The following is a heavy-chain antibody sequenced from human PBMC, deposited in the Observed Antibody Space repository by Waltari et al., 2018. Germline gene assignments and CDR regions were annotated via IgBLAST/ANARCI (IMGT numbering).Heavy chain of an antibody. CDR1: GFTFSSYW. V-gene: IGHV3-7*04. CDR2: IKQDGSGK. D-gene: IGHD6-13*01. Sequence: EVRLVESGGGLVQPGGSLRLSCAASGFTFSSYWMSWVRQAPGRGLGWVANIKQDGSGKYYVDSVKGRFTISRDNAKNSLYLQMNSLRAEDTAVYYCARSPVAAAGSYYFDYWGQGTLVTVSS. CDR3: ARSPVAAAGSYYFDY. J-gene: IGHJ4*02.